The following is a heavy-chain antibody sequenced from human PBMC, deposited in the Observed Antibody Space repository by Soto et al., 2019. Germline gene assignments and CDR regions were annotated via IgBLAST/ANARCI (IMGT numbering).Heavy chain of an antibody. V-gene: IGHV4-30-4*01. Sequence: NPSETLSLTCSVSGDSIANLDYFWAWIRQPPGQALEYIGYIYKRATTYYNPSFESRVAISVDTSKSQFSLNVTSVTAADTAVYFCARGRYCLTGRCFPNWFDSWGQGALVTVSS. CDR3: ARGRYCLTGRCFPNWFDS. CDR2: IYKRATT. D-gene: IGHD7-27*01. CDR1: GDSIANLDYF. J-gene: IGHJ5*01.